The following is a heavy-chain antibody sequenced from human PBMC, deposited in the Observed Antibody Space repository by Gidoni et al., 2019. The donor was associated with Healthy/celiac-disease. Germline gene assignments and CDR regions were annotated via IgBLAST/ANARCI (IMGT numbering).Heavy chain of an antibody. CDR2: IYYSGST. Sequence: QVQLQESGPGLVKPSQTLSLTCTFSGGSLSSGEYYWSWIRQPPGKGLEWIGYIYYSGSTYYNPSLKSRVTISVDTSKNQFSLKLSSVTAADTAVYYCARGRMTHDYYGMDVWGQGTTVTVSS. CDR3: ARGRMTHDYYGMDV. J-gene: IGHJ6*02. V-gene: IGHV4-30-4*01. CDR1: GGSLSSGEYY. D-gene: IGHD2-15*01.